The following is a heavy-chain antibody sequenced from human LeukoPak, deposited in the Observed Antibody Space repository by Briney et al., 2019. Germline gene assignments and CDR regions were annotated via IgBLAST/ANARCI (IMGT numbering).Heavy chain of an antibody. CDR3: AKEKYYYDGSGYYYAPFDY. CDR2: IYTSGST. CDR1: GGSISSYY. J-gene: IGHJ4*02. V-gene: IGHV4-4*07. D-gene: IGHD3-22*01. Sequence: SETLSLSCTVSGGSISSYYWSWIRQPAGKGLEWIGRIYTSGSTNYNPSLKSRVTMSADTSKNQFSLNLSSVTAADTAVYYCAKEKYYYDGSGYYYAPFDYWGQGTLVTVSS.